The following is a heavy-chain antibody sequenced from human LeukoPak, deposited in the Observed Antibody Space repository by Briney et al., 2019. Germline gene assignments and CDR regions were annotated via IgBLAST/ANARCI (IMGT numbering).Heavy chain of an antibody. V-gene: IGHV4-30-2*01. J-gene: IGHJ4*02. CDR3: ARRVTASSYYLDS. CDR1: GGSISSGGYS. D-gene: IGHD2-21*02. Sequence: SETLSLTCAVSGGSISSGGYSWSWIRQPPGKGLEWIGYIYHSGSTYYNPSLKSRVTISVDRSKNQFSLSLNSVTAADTALYYCARRVTASSYYLDSWGQGTLVTVSS. CDR2: IYHSGST.